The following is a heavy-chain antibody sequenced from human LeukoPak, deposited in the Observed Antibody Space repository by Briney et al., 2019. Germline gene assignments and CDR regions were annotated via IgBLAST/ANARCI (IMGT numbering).Heavy chain of an antibody. J-gene: IGHJ6*04. CDR2: ISSSSSYT. Sequence: GGSLRLSCAASGFTFSDYYMSWIHQAPGKGLEWVSYISSSSSYTNYADSVKGRFTISRDNAKNSLYLQMNSLRAEDTAVYYCASQAAAGALDVWGKGTTVTVSS. CDR1: GFTFSDYY. D-gene: IGHD6-13*01. V-gene: IGHV3-11*06. CDR3: ASQAAAGALDV.